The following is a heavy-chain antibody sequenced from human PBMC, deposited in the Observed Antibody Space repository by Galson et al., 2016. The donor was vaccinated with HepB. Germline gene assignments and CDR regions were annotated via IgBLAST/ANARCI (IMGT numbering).Heavy chain of an antibody. V-gene: IGHV4-30-4*01. Sequence: LSLTCTVSGASINNGDYYWSWIRQSPGKGLEWIGYIHYSGNTHYNPSLRSRVTISLDTSKRQFSLKLISVTAADTAVYYCARERGITIPGYYYGLDVWGQGTTVTVSS. CDR3: ARERGITIPGYYYGLDV. CDR1: GASINNGDYY. J-gene: IGHJ6*02. CDR2: IHYSGNT. D-gene: IGHD3-3*01.